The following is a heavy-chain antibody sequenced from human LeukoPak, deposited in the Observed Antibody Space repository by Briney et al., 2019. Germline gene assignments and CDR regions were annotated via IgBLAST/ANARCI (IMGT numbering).Heavy chain of an antibody. V-gene: IGHV1-46*01. CDR3: AREMTTVTTGGYDPFGGTYNWFDP. D-gene: IGHD4-17*01. CDR2: INPSGGST. Sequence: ASVKVSCKASGYTFTSYYMHWVRQAPGQGLEWMGIINPSGGSTSYAQKFQGRVTMTRDTSTSTVYMELSSLRSEDTAVYYCAREMTTVTTGGYDPFGGTYNWFDPWGQGTLVTVSS. J-gene: IGHJ5*02. CDR1: GYTFTSYY.